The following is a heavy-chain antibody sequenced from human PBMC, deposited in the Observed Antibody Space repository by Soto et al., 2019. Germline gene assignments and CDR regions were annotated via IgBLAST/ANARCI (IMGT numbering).Heavy chain of an antibody. Sequence: GGSLRLSCAASGFTFDDYTMHWVRQAPGKGLEWVSLISWDGGSTYYADSVKGRFTISRDNSKNSLYLQMNSLRTEDTALYYCAKDISSSNAFYIWGQGTMVTVSS. CDR2: ISWDGGST. D-gene: IGHD6-13*01. V-gene: IGHV3-43*01. CDR1: GFTFDDYT. CDR3: AKDISSSNAFYI. J-gene: IGHJ3*02.